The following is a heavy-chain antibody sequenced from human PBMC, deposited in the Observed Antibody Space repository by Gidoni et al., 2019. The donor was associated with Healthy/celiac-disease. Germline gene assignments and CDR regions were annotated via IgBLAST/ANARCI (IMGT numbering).Heavy chain of an antibody. CDR2: IYQSGST. J-gene: IGHJ4*02. D-gene: IGHD4-17*01. Sequence: VQLQESGPGLGKPSGTLSPPCAVPGGSISSRNWWSWVRQPPGKGLEWIGEIYQSGSTNYNPSLKGRVTISVDKSKNQFSLKLSSVTAADTAVYYCARGGTDYGDYGDYWGQGTLVTVSS. V-gene: IGHV4-4*02. CDR3: ARGGTDYGDYGDY. CDR1: GGSISSRNW.